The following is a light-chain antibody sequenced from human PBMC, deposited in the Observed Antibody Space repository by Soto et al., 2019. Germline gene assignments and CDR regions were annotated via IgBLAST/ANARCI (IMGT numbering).Light chain of an antibody. V-gene: IGKV3-20*01. CDR3: QQYGSSPST. Sequence: EIVLTQSTGTLSLSPGERATLSCRASQSVSSSYLAWYQQKPGQAPRLLIYGASSRATGIPDRFSGSGSGTDFTLTISRLEPEDFAVYYCQQYGSSPSTFGQGTKADIK. CDR2: GAS. J-gene: IGKJ1*01. CDR1: QSVSSSY.